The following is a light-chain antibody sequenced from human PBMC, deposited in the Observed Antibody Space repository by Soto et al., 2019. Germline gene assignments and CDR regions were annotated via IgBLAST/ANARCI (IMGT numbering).Light chain of an antibody. CDR2: SNN. J-gene: IGLJ1*01. CDR3: AAWDDSLNGVYV. Sequence: QSVLPQPPSASGTPGQRVTISCSGSSSNIGSNTVNWYQQLPGTAPKLLIYSNNQRPSGVPDRFSGSKSGTSASLAISGLQSEDEADYYCAAWDDSLNGVYVFGTGTKVTVL. CDR1: SSNIGSNT. V-gene: IGLV1-44*01.